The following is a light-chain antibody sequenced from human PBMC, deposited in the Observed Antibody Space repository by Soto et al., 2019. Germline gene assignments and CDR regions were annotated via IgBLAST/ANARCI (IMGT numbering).Light chain of an antibody. CDR1: QSVSSNY. Sequence: EIVLTQSPGTLSLSPGERATLSCRASQSVSSNYLAWYQQRPGQAPRLLIYGASSRATGIPDRFSGSGSGTDFTLTISRLEPEDFAVYYCHQYYTNALTFGGGTKVGVK. V-gene: IGKV3-20*01. J-gene: IGKJ4*01. CDR3: HQYYTNALT. CDR2: GAS.